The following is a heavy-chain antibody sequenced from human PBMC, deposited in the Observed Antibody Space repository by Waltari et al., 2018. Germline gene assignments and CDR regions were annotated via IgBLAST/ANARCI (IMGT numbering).Heavy chain of an antibody. D-gene: IGHD1-1*01. CDR1: GFTFDDYA. CDR3: AKEALGTAYFDY. CDR2: ISWDGGST. V-gene: IGHV3-43D*03. Sequence: EVQLVESGGVVVQPGGSLRLSCAASGFTFDDYAMHWVRQAPGKGLEWVSLISWDGGSTYYADSVKGRFTISRDNSKNSLYLQMNSLRAEDTALYYCAKEALGTAYFDYWGQGTLVTVSS. J-gene: IGHJ4*02.